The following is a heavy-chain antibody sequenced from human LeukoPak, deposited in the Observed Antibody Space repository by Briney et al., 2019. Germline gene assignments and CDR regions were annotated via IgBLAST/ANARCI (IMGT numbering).Heavy chain of an antibody. CDR1: GASISSYY. CDR2: IYYSGST. CDR3: ARGGSIVGTTPHDTFDI. D-gene: IGHD1-26*01. Sequence: SQTLSLTCTASGASISSYYWSWIRQPPGNGLESIGYIYYSGSTNYNPSLNSRVAISVDTSKNQVSLRLSSVTAADTAVYYCARGGSIVGTTPHDTFDIWGQGTVVTVSS. J-gene: IGHJ3*02. V-gene: IGHV4-59*01.